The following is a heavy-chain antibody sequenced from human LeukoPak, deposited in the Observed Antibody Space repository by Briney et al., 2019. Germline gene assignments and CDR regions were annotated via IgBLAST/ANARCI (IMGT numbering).Heavy chain of an antibody. CDR2: ISYDGSDK. Sequence: GGSLRLSCAASGFTFSSYAMHWVRQAPGKGLEWVAFISYDGSDKYYADSVKGRFTISRDDSKSALYLHMNSLRAEDTAVYYCARDYSPMTTVSRTYYFFHLDVWGEGTTVTVSS. D-gene: IGHD4-11*01. J-gene: IGHJ6*03. V-gene: IGHV3-30-3*01. CDR3: ARDYSPMTTVSRTYYFFHLDV. CDR1: GFTFSSYA.